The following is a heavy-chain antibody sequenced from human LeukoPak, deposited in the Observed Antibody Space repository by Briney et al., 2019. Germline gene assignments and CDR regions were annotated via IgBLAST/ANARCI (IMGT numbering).Heavy chain of an antibody. Sequence: GGSLRLSCAASGFTFSSYAMSWVRQTPGRGLEWVSAISGSGGSTYYADSVKGRFTISRDNSKNTLYLQMNSLRAEDTAVYYCASSRYYYDSSGYYTYWGQGTLVTVPS. CDR1: GFTFSSYA. CDR2: ISGSGGST. V-gene: IGHV3-23*01. D-gene: IGHD3-22*01. CDR3: ASSRYYYDSSGYYTY. J-gene: IGHJ4*02.